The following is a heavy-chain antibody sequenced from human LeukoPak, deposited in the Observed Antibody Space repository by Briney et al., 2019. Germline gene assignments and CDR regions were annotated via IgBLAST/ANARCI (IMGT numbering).Heavy chain of an antibody. V-gene: IGHV1-8*01. D-gene: IGHD2-2*01. J-gene: IGHJ5*02. CDR3: AREGGAECSSTSCYHHPSSWFDP. CDR1: GYTFTSYD. CDR2: MNPNSGNT. Sequence: ASVKVSCKASGYTFTSYDINWVRQATGQGLEWMGWMNPNSGNTGYAQKFQGRVTMTRNTSISTAYMELSSLRSEDTAVYYCAREGGAECSSTSCYHHPSSWFDPWGQGTLVTVSS.